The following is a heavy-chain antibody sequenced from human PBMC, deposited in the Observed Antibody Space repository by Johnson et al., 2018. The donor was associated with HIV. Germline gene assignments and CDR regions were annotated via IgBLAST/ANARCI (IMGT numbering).Heavy chain of an antibody. D-gene: IGHD6-19*01. CDR3: AKDERAGQWLVLAFDI. J-gene: IGHJ3*02. CDR2: FRYDGSSK. V-gene: IGHV3-30*02. CDR1: GFIFSTFG. Sequence: QVQLVESGGGVVQPGGSLRLSCAASGFIFSTFGMHWVRQAPGKGLEWVAFFRYDGSSKYYGDPVNGRFTISRDESKNTLYLQMNSLRAEDTAVYYCAKDERAGQWLVLAFDIGGQGTMVTVSS.